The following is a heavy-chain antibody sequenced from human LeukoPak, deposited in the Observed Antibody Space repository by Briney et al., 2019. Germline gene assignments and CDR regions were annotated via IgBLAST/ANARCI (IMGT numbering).Heavy chain of an antibody. J-gene: IGHJ4*02. V-gene: IGHV4-61*01. CDR3: ARDRGLVPYYFDY. D-gene: IGHD3/OR15-3a*01. CDR2: IYYSGST. Sequence: SETLSLTCIVSGASISSRSYYWGWIRQPPGKGLEWIGYIYYSGSTNYNPSLKSRVTISVDTSKNQFSLKLSSVTAADTAVYYCARDRGLVPYYFDYWGQGTLVTVSS. CDR1: GASISSRSYY.